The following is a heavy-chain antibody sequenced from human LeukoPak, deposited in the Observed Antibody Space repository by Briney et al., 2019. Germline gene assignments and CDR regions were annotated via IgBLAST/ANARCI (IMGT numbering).Heavy chain of an antibody. D-gene: IGHD6-13*01. CDR1: GFTFSSYA. V-gene: IGHV3-30-3*01. CDR2: ISYDGSNK. J-gene: IGHJ4*02. Sequence: GGSLRLSCAASGFTFSSYAMHWVRQAPGKGLEWVAVISYDGSNKYYADSVKGRFTISRDNSKNTLHLQMNSLGAEDTAVYYCAKDRVYSSSFYCFDYWGQGTLVTVSS. CDR3: AKDRVYSSSFYCFDY.